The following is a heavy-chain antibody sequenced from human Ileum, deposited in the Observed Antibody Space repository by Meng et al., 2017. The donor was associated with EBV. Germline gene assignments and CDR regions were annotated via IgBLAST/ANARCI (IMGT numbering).Heavy chain of an antibody. CDR3: ARSIVVVPAAIYY. D-gene: IGHD2-2*01. CDR2: IYYSGST. Sequence: QPQLPESGPGLVKPSETLSLTCTVSGGSISSSSYYWGWIRQPPGKGLEWIGSIYYSGSTYYNPSLKSRVTISVDTSKNQFSLKLSSVTAADTAVYYCARSIVVVPAAIYYWGQGTLVTVSS. J-gene: IGHJ4*02. V-gene: IGHV4-39*01. CDR1: GGSISSSSYY.